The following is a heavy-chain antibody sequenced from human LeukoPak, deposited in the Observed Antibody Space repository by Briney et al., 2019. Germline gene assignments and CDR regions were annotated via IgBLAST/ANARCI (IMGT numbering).Heavy chain of an antibody. V-gene: IGHV3-7*01. CDR3: ARQRGSGCLDY. J-gene: IGHJ4*02. CDR1: RFTLSNYW. D-gene: IGHD6-19*01. CDR2: IKQDGSET. Sequence: GGSLRLSCAASRFTLSNYWMSWVRQAPGKGLKWVANIKQDGSETYYVDSVKGRFTISRDNAKNSLSLQMNSLRAEDAAVYYCARQRGSGCLDYWGQGTLVTVSS.